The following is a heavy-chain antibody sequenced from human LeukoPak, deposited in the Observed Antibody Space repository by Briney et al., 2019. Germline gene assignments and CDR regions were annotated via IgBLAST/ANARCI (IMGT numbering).Heavy chain of an antibody. CDR2: IYPDDSDN. V-gene: IGHV5-51*01. CDR1: GYSFTNYW. CDR3: ARRSQDGSGYDSAWDYFDY. Sequence: KDGASLQISCKGSGYSFTNYWIGWVRQLPGNGLEWMGIIYPDDSDNSYSPSFQGQVTISADKSISTAYLQWSSLKASDTAMYYCARRSQDGSGYDSAWDYFDYWGQGTLVTVSS. D-gene: IGHD5-12*01. J-gene: IGHJ4*02.